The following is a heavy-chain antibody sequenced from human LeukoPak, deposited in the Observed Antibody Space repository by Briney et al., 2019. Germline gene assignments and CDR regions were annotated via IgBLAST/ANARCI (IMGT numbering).Heavy chain of an antibody. V-gene: IGHV3-21*01. CDR2: IGSSTTSHI. D-gene: IGHD4-11*01. CDR3: ARDRSNSRDLDN. J-gene: IGHJ4*02. CDR1: GFTFSDYS. Sequence: GGSLRLSCAASGFTFSDYSMNWVRQAPGKGLEWLSCIGSSTTSHICYADSVKGRFTISRDNAKNSLYLQMNGLRPEDTAVYYCARDRSNSRDLDNWGQGTLVTVSS.